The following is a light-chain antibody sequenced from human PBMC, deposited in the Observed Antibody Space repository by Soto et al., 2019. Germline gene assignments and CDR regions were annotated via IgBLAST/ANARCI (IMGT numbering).Light chain of an antibody. CDR2: GAS. CDR1: QSVSSNY. J-gene: IGKJ1*01. V-gene: IGKV3-20*01. Sequence: EIVLTQSPGTLSLSPGERATLSCRASQSVSSNYLAWYQQKPGQAPRLLIYGASSRATGIPDRFSGSGSGTDFTLTISRLEPEDFAVYYCQQYASSPPRTFGQGTKVEI. CDR3: QQYASSPPRT.